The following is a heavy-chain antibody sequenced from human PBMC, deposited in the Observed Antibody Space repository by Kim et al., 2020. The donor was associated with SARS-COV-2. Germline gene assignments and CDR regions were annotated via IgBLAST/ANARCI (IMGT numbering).Heavy chain of an antibody. CDR3: AKEEVAGTFDY. V-gene: IGHV3-23*01. J-gene: IGHJ4*02. CDR2: T. Sequence: TYYADSVKGRFTISRDNDKNTLYLQMSSLRAEDTAVYYCAKEEVAGTFDYWGQGTLVTVSS. D-gene: IGHD6-19*01.